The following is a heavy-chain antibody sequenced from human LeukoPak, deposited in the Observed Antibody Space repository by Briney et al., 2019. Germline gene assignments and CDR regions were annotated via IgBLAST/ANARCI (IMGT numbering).Heavy chain of an antibody. CDR3: ARGVYSYGYSGSTPV. V-gene: IGHV3-21*01. CDR2: ISSSSSYI. J-gene: IGHJ4*02. D-gene: IGHD5-18*01. CDR1: GFTFSNYS. Sequence: GGTLRLSCAASGFTFSNYSMNWVRQAPGKGLEWVSSISSSSSYIYYADSVKGRFTISRDNAKNSLYLQMNSLRAEDTAVYYCARGVYSYGYSGSTPVWGQGTLVTVSS.